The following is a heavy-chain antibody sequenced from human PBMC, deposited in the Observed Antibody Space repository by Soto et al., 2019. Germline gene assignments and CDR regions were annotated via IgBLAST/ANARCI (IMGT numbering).Heavy chain of an antibody. CDR3: ARHGYYYGSGSYPGGMDV. J-gene: IGHJ6*02. CDR2: FYYSGIT. CDR1: GGSIGGRSYY. D-gene: IGHD3-10*01. Sequence: SETLSLTCTVSGGSIGGRSYYWGCIRQPPGKGLEWIGSFYYSGITYYNPSLKSRVTISVDMSKNQFSLKLSSVTAADTAVYWCARHGYYYGSGSYPGGMDVWGQGTTVTVSS. V-gene: IGHV4-39*01.